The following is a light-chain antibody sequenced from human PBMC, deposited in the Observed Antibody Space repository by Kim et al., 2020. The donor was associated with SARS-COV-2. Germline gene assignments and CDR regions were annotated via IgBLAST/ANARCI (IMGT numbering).Light chain of an antibody. CDR1: QSVGSIS. CDR2: GAS. J-gene: IGKJ4*01. Sequence: EIVLTQSPGTLSLSPGERATLSCRASQSVGSISLAWYQQKPGQAPRLLIYGASSRATGIPDRFSGSGSGTDFTLTISRLEPEDFAVYHCQQYGSSLAFGRGTKVDIK. V-gene: IGKV3-20*01. CDR3: QQYGSSLA.